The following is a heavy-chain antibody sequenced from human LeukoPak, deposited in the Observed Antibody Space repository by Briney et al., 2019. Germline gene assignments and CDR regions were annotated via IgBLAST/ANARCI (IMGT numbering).Heavy chain of an antibody. CDR3: ARDLSGVAGYTYGRGIDY. Sequence: GGSLRLSCEVSCLPFSRSWMTWVRQAPGKGLELVANIKQDGSETYYVDSVKGRFTISRDNAKNSLYLQMNSLIAEDTAVYYCARDLSGVAGYTYGRGIDYWGQGTLVTVSS. CDR1: CLPFSRSW. D-gene: IGHD5-18*01. V-gene: IGHV3-7*01. J-gene: IGHJ4*02. CDR2: IKQDGSET.